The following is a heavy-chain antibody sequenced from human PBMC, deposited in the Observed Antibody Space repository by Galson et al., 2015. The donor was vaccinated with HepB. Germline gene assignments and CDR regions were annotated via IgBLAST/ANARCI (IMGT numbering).Heavy chain of an antibody. J-gene: IGHJ4*02. V-gene: IGHV3-30*18. CDR2: ISYDGSNR. CDR1: GFTFSSYG. Sequence: SLRLSCAASGFTFSSYGMHWVRQAPGKGLEWVAVISYDGSNRYYADSVKGRFTISRDNSKNTLYLQMNSLRAEDTAVYYCAKDTTGWELRPEPDDYWGQGTLVTVSS. D-gene: IGHD1-26*01. CDR3: AKDTTGWELRPEPDDY.